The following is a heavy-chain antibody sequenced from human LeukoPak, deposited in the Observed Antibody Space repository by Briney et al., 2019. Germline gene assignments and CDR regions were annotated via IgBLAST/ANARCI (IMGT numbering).Heavy chain of an antibody. D-gene: IGHD1-26*01. CDR2: ISSSGSTI. V-gene: IGHV3-11*01. Sequence: PGGSLRLSCAASGFTFSDYYMSWIRQAPGKGLEWVSYISSSGSTIYYADSVKGRFTISRDNAKNSLYLQMNSLRAEDTAVYYCASYSGSYYTYWFDPWGQGTLVTVSS. CDR1: GFTFSDYY. J-gene: IGHJ5*02. CDR3: ASYSGSYYTYWFDP.